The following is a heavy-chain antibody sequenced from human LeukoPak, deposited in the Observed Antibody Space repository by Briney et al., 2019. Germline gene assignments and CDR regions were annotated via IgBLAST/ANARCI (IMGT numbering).Heavy chain of an antibody. J-gene: IGHJ4*02. CDR3: AREGTFGGVIAQGPFDY. CDR1: GYTFTSYC. Sequence: ASVKVSCKASGYTFTSYCISWVRQAPGQGLEWMGWISAYNGNTNYAQKFQGRVTMTTDTSTSTAYMELRSLRSDDTAVYYCAREGTFGGVIAQGPFDYWGQGTLVTVSS. CDR2: ISAYNGNT. V-gene: IGHV1-18*01. D-gene: IGHD3-16*02.